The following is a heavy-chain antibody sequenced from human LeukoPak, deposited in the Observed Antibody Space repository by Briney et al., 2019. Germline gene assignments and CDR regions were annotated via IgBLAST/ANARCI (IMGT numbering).Heavy chain of an antibody. CDR3: ARALVGIAAAGADY. J-gene: IGHJ4*02. V-gene: IGHV3-23*01. D-gene: IGHD6-13*01. CDR2: ISGGGGST. CDR1: GFTFSNYA. Sequence: PGGSLRLSCAASGFTFSNYAMSWVRQAPGKGLEWVSAISGGGGSTYYADSVKGRFTISRDNSKNTLYLQMDSLRAEDTAVYYCARALVGIAAAGADYWGQGTLVTVSS.